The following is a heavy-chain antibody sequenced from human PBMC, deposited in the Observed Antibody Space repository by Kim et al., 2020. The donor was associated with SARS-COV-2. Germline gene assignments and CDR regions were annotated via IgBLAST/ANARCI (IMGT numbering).Heavy chain of an antibody. V-gene: IGHV3-30-3*01. J-gene: IGHJ3*02. CDR2: ISYDGSNK. CDR3: ARDGYDYDSSFDI. Sequence: GGSLRLSCAASGFTFSSYAMHWVRQAPGKGLEWVAVISYDGSNKYYADSVKGRFTISRDNSKNTLYLQMNSLRAEDTAVYYCARDGYDYDSSFDIWGQGTMVTVSS. D-gene: IGHD3-22*01. CDR1: GFTFSSYA.